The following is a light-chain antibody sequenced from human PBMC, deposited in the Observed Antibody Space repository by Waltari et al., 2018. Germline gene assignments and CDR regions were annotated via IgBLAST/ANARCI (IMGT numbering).Light chain of an antibody. CDR3: CSYAGSSAPRV. V-gene: IGLV2-23*01. CDR2: EGN. Sequence: QSALTQPASVSVSPGQSITISCTGPRSDVGNYNLVSLYQQHPGKAPKLMIYEGNKRPSGVSNRFSGSKSGNMASLTISGLQAEDEADYYCCSYAGSSAPRVFGGGTKLTVL. J-gene: IGLJ3*02. CDR1: RSDVGNYNL.